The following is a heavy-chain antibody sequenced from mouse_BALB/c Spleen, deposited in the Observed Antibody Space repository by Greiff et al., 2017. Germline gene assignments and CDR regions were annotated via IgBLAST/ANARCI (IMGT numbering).Heavy chain of an antibody. Sequence: VQGVESGPGLVAPSQSLSITCTVSGFSLTSYDISWIRQPPRKGLEWLGVIWTGGGTNYNSAFMSRLSISKDNSKSQVFLKMNSLQTDDTAIYYCVRDLYYYGSSYESAMDYWGQGTSVTVSS. CDR3: VRDLYYYGSSYESAMDY. V-gene: IGHV2-9-2*01. J-gene: IGHJ4*01. CDR2: IWTGGGT. CDR1: GFSLTSYD. D-gene: IGHD1-1*01.